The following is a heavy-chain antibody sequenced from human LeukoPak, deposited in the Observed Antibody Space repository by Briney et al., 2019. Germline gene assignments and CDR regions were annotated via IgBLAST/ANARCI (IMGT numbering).Heavy chain of an antibody. V-gene: IGHV3-15*01. CDR3: TATLGY. D-gene: IGHD2-15*01. CDR1: GFTFSNAW. Sequence: KTGGSLRLSCAASGFTFSNAWMTWVRQAPGKGLEWVGRIKTESDAGTTDFAAPVKGRFTISRDDSKNTLYLQLNSLKTEDTAVYYCTATLGYWGQGTLVTVSS. CDR2: IKTESDAGTT. J-gene: IGHJ4*02.